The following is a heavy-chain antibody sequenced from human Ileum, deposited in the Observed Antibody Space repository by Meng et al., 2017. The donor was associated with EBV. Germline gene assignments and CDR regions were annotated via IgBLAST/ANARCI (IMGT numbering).Heavy chain of an antibody. CDR2: FYEGTT. J-gene: IGHJ5*02. CDR3: AKGGQWDPLDP. D-gene: IGHD1-26*01. V-gene: IGHV4-59*01. CDR1: GFAISGNY. Sequence: QVHLTKPGPGLFMPSGTLSLTCDVSGFAISGNYWSWIRPSPVKGLEWIGFFYEGTTNYNPSLKSRVTIAAGPANNQISLRLSSVTSADTAVYYCAKGGQWDPLDPWGRGILVTVSS.